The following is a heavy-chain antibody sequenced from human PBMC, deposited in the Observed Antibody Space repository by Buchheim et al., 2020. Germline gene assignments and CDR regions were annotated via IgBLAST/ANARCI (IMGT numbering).Heavy chain of an antibody. J-gene: IGHJ6*02. CDR1: GFTFSSYW. Sequence: EVQLVESGGGLVQPGGSLRLSCAASGFTFSSYWMSWVRQAPGKGLEWVANIKQDGSEKYYVDSVKGRFTISRDNAKNSLYLQMNSLRAEDTAVYYCARDLGYYDFWSADYYYGMDVWGQGT. V-gene: IGHV3-7*01. D-gene: IGHD3-3*01. CDR3: ARDLGYYDFWSADYYYGMDV. CDR2: IKQDGSEK.